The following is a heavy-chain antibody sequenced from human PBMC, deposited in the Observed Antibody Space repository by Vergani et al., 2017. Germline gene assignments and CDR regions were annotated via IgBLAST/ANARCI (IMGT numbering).Heavy chain of an antibody. D-gene: IGHD2-21*01. CDR3: ARTTRAYCGGDCTRLDY. V-gene: IGHV3-53*01. CDR2: IYSGGST. Sequence: EVQVVESGGGLIQPGGSLRLSCEASGFTVSSNYMSWVRQAPGKGLEWVSVIYSGGSTYYADSVKGRFTISRDNIKNTLYLQMNSLRAEDTAVYYCARTTRAYCGGDCTRLDYWGQGTLVTVSS. J-gene: IGHJ4*02. CDR1: GFTVSSNY.